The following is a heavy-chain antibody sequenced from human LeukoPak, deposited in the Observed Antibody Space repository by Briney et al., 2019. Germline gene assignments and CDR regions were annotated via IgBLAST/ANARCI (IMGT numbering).Heavy chain of an antibody. CDR2: IWYDGSNK. Sequence: PGGSLRLSYAASGFTFSSYGMHWVRRAPGKGLEWEAVIWYDGSNKYYADSVKGRFTISRDNSKNTLYLQMNSLRVEDTAVYYCAREGIAVAGTYGMDVWGQGTTVTVSS. V-gene: IGHV3-33*01. CDR3: AREGIAVAGTYGMDV. D-gene: IGHD6-19*01. CDR1: GFTFSSYG. J-gene: IGHJ6*02.